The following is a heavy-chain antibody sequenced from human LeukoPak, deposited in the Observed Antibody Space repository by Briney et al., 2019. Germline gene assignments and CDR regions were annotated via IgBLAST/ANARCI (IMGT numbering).Heavy chain of an antibody. CDR1: GGSISSDY. J-gene: IGHJ4*02. CDR2: IYYSGST. Sequence: PSDTLSLTCTVSGGSISSDYWSWIRQPPGKGLEWIGYIYYSGSTNYNPSLKSRVTISVDTSKNQFSLKLSSVTAADTAVYYCARVRPWYSSSWYYFDYWGQGTLVTVSS. D-gene: IGHD6-13*01. V-gene: IGHV4-59*07. CDR3: ARVRPWYSSSWYYFDY.